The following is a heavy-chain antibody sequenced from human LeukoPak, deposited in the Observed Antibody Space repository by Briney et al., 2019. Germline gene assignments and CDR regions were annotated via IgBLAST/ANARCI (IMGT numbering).Heavy chain of an antibody. V-gene: IGHV3-13*01. CDR3: ARAYGGNSFFYYYGMDV. Sequence: GGSLRLSCAASGFTFSSYDMHWVRQATGKGLEWVSAVGTAGDTYYPGSVKGRFTIPRENAKNSLYLQMNSLRAGDTAVYYCARAYGGNSFFYYYGMDVWGQGTTVTVSS. CDR1: GFTFSSYD. D-gene: IGHD4-23*01. CDR2: VGTAGDT. J-gene: IGHJ6*02.